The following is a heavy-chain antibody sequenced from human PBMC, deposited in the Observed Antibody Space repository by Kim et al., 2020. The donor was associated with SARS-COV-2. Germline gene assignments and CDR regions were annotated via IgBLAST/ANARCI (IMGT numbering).Heavy chain of an antibody. CDR2: INHSGST. Sequence: SETLSLTCAVYGGSFSGYYWSWIRQPPGKGLEWIGEINHSGSTNYNPSLKSRVTISVDTSKNQFSLKLSSVTAADTAVYYCARGHWIFVGYYGMDVWGQGTTVTV. V-gene: IGHV4-34*01. J-gene: IGHJ6*02. D-gene: IGHD3-3*01. CDR3: ARGHWIFVGYYGMDV. CDR1: GGSFSGYY.